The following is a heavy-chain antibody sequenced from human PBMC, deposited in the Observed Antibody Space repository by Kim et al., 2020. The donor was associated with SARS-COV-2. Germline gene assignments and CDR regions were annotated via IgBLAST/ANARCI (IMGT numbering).Heavy chain of an antibody. Sequence: GGSLRLSCEVSGVTVSYNYMSWVRQAPGKGLEWVSAIYRGGDTFYADSVKGRFTISRDNSKNPLYLQMNSLRVEDTGVYYCAKEKGVSWDNYYDYYGMDV. J-gene: IGHJ6*01. CDR2: IYRGGDT. V-gene: IGHV3-66*01. CDR3: AKEKGVSWDNYYDYYGMDV. CDR1: GVTVSYNY. D-gene: IGHD3-16*01.